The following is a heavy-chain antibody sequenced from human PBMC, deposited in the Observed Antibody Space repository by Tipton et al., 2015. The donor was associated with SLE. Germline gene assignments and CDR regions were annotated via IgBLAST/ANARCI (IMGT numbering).Heavy chain of an antibody. J-gene: IGHJ4*02. CDR1: GFTFGDYA. CDR2: ISGSGGST. V-gene: IGHV3-23*01. Sequence: SLRLSCPASGFTFGDYAMSWVRQAPGKGLEWVSAISGSGGSTYYADSVKGRFTISRDNSKNTLYLQMNSLRAEDTAVYYCAKDGSSSGWYYFDYWGQGTLVTVSS. D-gene: IGHD6-19*01. CDR3: AKDGSSSGWYYFDY.